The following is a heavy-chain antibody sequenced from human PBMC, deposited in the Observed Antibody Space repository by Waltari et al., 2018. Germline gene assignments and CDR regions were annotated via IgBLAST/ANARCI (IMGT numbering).Heavy chain of an antibody. D-gene: IGHD3-10*01. V-gene: IGHV3-53*01. J-gene: IGHJ4*02. CDR3: TTAAYYYAPADY. CDR1: GFTVSDNY. Sequence: EVQLVESGGGLIQPGGSLRLSCAASGFTVSDNYMRWVRQAPGKGLEWVSIIYPGGSTKYADSVKGRFTISRDNSKNTLFLQMNSLRAEDTAVFYCTTAAYYYAPADYWGQGTLVTVSS. CDR2: IYPGGST.